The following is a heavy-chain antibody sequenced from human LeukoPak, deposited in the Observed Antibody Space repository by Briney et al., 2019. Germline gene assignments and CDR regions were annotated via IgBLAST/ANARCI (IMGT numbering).Heavy chain of an antibody. J-gene: IGHJ4*02. CDR2: ISSSSSTI. D-gene: IGHD3-22*01. CDR3: ARSRRDSSGYRFDY. V-gene: IGHV3-48*01. Sequence: GGSLRLSCAASGFTFSSYSMNWVRQAPGKGLEWVSYISSSSSTIYYADSVKGRFTISRDNSKNTLYLQMNSLRAEDTAVYYCARSRRDSSGYRFDYWGQGTLVTVSS. CDR1: GFTFSSYS.